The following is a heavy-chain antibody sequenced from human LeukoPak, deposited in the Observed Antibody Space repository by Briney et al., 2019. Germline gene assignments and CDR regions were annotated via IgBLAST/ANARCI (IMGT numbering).Heavy chain of an antibody. V-gene: IGHV5-51*01. CDR2: IYPGDSDT. J-gene: IGHJ4*02. Sequence: PGESLKISCKGSGYSFTSYWIGWVRQMPGKGLGWMGIIYPGDSDTRYSPSFQGQVTISADKSISTAYLQWSSLKASDTAMYYCATTYSSGWSQFDYWGQGTLVTVSS. D-gene: IGHD6-19*01. CDR1: GYSFTSYW. CDR3: ATTYSSGWSQFDY.